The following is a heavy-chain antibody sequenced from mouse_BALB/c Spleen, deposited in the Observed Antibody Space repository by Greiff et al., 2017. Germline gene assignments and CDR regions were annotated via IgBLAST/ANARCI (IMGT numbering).Heavy chain of an antibody. Sequence: EVLLVESGGGLVQPGGSLKLSCAASGFTFSNYGMSWVRQTPDKRLELVATINSNGGSTYYPDSVKGRFTISRDNAKNTLYLQMSSLKSEDTAMYYCARGGIRWGKETLVTVSA. J-gene: IGHJ3*01. V-gene: IGHV5-6-3*01. CDR2: INSNGGST. CDR3: ARGGIR. CDR1: GFTFSNYG.